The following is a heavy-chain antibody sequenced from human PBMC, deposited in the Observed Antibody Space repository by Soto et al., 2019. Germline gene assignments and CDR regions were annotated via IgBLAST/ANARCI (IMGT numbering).Heavy chain of an antibody. D-gene: IGHD6-19*01. J-gene: IGHJ4*02. V-gene: IGHV3-30*03. CDR1: GFTFSDYA. CDR2: VSHDGRNT. CDR3: XXXXXQWLVTSDFNY. Sequence: VQLVESGGGVVQPGRSLRLSCAASGFTFSDYAMHWVRQAPGKGLEWVAVVSHDGRNTHYAESVKGRFTISRDSSKXXXXXXXXXXXXXXXXXXXXXXXXXQWLVTSDFNYWGQGALVTVSS.